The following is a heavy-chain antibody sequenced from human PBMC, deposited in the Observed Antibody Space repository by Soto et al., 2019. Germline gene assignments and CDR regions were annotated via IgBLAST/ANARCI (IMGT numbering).Heavy chain of an antibody. Sequence: SETLSTTFPVYGGSVTGSYWTWIRQPPGTGLEWIGAMYKSGSTIYNPSLKSKVTISVDTSNSQFSLKLTSVTAAYTAVYYCARPSGSYFYYFDYWGQGTLVTVSS. CDR2: MYKSGST. J-gene: IGHJ4*02. V-gene: IGHV4-34*01. CDR1: GGSVTGSY. D-gene: IGHD1-26*01. CDR3: ARPSGSYFYYFDY.